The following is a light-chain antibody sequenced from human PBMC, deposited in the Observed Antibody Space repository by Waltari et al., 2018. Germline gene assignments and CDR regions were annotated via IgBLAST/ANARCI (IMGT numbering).Light chain of an antibody. Sequence: DIQMTQSPSTLSASEREEVTITCRASHSISTWLAWYQQKPGKAPKLLIYEASSLENWVPSRFSGSGSGTEFTLTISSLQPDDFATYYCQQFNTYPIPFGRGTKVDIK. CDR1: HSISTW. J-gene: IGKJ3*01. CDR2: EAS. CDR3: QQFNTYPIP. V-gene: IGKV1-5*03.